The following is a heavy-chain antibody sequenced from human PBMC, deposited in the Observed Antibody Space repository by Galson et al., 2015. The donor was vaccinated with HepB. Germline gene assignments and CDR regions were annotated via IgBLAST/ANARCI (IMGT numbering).Heavy chain of an antibody. CDR1: GYSFTRNG. V-gene: IGHV1-18*01. CDR2: ISAYNGNT. Sequence: SVKVSCKASGYSFTRNGVTWVRQAPGQGLEWMGWISAYNGNTNYAQKLQGRVTMTTDTSTSTAYMELRSLRSDDTAVYYCATGFIVVVPALPYYYYGMDVWGQGTTVAVSS. J-gene: IGHJ6*02. CDR3: ATGFIVVVPALPYYYYGMDV. D-gene: IGHD2-2*01.